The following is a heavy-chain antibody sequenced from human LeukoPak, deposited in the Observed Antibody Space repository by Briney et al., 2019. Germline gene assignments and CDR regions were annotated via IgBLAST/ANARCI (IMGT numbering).Heavy chain of an antibody. Sequence: GGSLRLSCAASGFTFSSYSMNWVRQAPGKGLEWVSYISSSSSMIYYADSVKGRFTISRDNAKNSLYLQMKSLKDEDTAIYYCARDYGDLPARVPYFDYWGQGTLVTVSS. V-gene: IGHV3-48*02. J-gene: IGHJ4*02. CDR3: ARDYGDLPARVPYFDY. D-gene: IGHD4-17*01. CDR1: GFTFSSYS. CDR2: ISSSSSMI.